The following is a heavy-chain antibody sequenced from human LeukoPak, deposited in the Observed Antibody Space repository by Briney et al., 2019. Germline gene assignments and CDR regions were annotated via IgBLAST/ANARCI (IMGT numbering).Heavy chain of an antibody. CDR3: ARLRDLYNCFDP. CDR2: IHHSGST. V-gene: IGHV4-38-2*01. CDR1: GYSISSGYY. Sequence: KPSETLSLTCVVSGYSISSGYYWGWIRQPPGKGLEWIATIHHSGSTYYSPSLKSRVTISVYTSKNQFSLKLSSVTAADTAVYYCARLRDLYNCFDPWGQGTLVIVSS. J-gene: IGHJ5*02. D-gene: IGHD5-24*01.